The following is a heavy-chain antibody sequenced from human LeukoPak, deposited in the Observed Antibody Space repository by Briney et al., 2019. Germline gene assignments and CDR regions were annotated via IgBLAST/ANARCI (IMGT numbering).Heavy chain of an antibody. J-gene: IGHJ4*02. Sequence: PGGSLRLSCAASGFTFSNYAMSWVRQAPGKGLEWVSVISNSGGSTYYADSVKGRFTIPRDNSKNTLYLQMNSLGAEDTALYYYAKHLRNGVYLGFDCWGQGTLVTVSS. V-gene: IGHV3-23*01. CDR2: ISNSGGST. D-gene: IGHD2/OR15-2a*01. CDR1: GFTFSNYA. CDR3: AKHLRNGVYLGFDC.